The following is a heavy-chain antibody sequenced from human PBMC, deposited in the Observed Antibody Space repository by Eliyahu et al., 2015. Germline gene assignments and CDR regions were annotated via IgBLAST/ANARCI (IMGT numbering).Heavy chain of an antibody. CDR2: ISWNSGSI. CDR1: GFXFXDYA. D-gene: IGHD4-11*01. J-gene: IGHJ4*02. Sequence: EVQLVESGGGLVQPGRSLRLSXXASGFXFXDYAMHWVRQAPGKGLEWVSGISWNSGSIGYADSVKGRFTISRDNAKNSLYLQMNSLRAEDTALYYCATTGTFPGGSPFDYWGQGTLVTVSS. CDR3: ATTGTFPGGSPFDY. V-gene: IGHV3-9*01.